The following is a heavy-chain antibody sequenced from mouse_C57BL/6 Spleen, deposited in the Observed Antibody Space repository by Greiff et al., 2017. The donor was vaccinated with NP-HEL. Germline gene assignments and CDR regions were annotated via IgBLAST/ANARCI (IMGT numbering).Heavy chain of an antibody. V-gene: IGHV1-59*01. Sequence: VQLQQSGAELVRPGTSVKLSCKASGYTFTSYWMHWVKQRPGQGLEWIGVIDPSDSYTNYNQKFKGKATLTVDTSSSTAYMQLSSLTSEDSAVYYCAKGDYDVFAYWGQGTLVTVSA. D-gene: IGHD2-4*01. CDR1: GYTFTSYW. CDR3: AKGDYDVFAY. CDR2: IDPSDSYT. J-gene: IGHJ3*01.